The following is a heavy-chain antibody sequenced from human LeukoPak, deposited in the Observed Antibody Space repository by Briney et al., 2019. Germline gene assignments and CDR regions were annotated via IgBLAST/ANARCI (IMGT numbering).Heavy chain of an antibody. J-gene: IGHJ3*02. CDR3: ARPLTGSGSYWVAFDI. CDR2: IIPIFGTA. CDR1: GGTFSSCA. Sequence: ASVKVSCKASGGTFSSCAISWVRQAPGQGLEWMGGIIPIFGTANYAQKFQGRVTITADKSTSTAYMELSSLRSEDTAVYYCARPLTGSGSYWVAFDIWGQGTMFTVSS. V-gene: IGHV1-69*06. D-gene: IGHD3-10*01.